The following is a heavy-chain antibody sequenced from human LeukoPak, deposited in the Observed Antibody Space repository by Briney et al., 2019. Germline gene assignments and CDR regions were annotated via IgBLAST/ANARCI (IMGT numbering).Heavy chain of an antibody. D-gene: IGHD2-15*01. J-gene: IGHJ4*02. CDR3: ARGWYGTSDYFDY. CDR1: GGSFSGYY. CDR2: INHSGST. Sequence: SETLSLTCAVYGGSFSGYYWSWIRQPPGKGLEWIGEINHSGSTNYNPSLKSRVTISVDTSKNQFSLKLSSVTAADTAVYYCARGWYGTSDYFDYWGQGTLVTVSS. V-gene: IGHV4-34*01.